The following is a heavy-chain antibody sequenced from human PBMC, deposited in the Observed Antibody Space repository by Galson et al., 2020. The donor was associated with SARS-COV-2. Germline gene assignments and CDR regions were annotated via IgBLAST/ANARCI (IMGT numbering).Heavy chain of an antibody. D-gene: IGHD6-19*01. CDR2: IKQDGSEK. V-gene: IGHV3-7*01. J-gene: IGHJ3*02. Sequence: GSLRLSCAASGFTFSSYWMSWVRQAPGKGLEWVAHIKQDGSEKYYVDSVKGRFTISRDNAKNSLYLQMNSLRAEDTAVYYCASSGWYYGAFDIWGQGTMVTVSS. CDR1: GFTFSSYW. CDR3: ASSGWYYGAFDI.